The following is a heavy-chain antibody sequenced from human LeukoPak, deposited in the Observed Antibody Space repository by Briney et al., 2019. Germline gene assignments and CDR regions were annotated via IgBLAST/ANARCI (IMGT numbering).Heavy chain of an antibody. CDR2: ISGSGGST. V-gene: IGHV3-23*01. CDR3: AKDQFSSGLNWFDP. J-gene: IGHJ5*02. CDR1: GFTFSSYA. D-gene: IGHD6-19*01. Sequence: PGGSLRLPCAASGFTFSSYAMSWVRQAPGKGLEWVSAISGSGGSTYYADSVKGRFTISRDNSKNTLYLQMNSLRAEDTAVYYCAKDQFSSGLNWFDPWGQGTLVTVSS.